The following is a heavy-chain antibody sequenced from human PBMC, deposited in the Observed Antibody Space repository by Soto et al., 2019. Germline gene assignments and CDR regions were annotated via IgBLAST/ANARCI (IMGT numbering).Heavy chain of an antibody. D-gene: IGHD5-18*01. V-gene: IGHV3-48*02. Sequence: EVQLVESGGGLVQPGGSLRLSCAASGFTFSSYSMNWVRQAPGKGLEWVSYISDSSRTIYYADSVKGRFTISRDNAKNSLLLQMNSLRDEDTAVYYCARDRVVDTAMDPFDFWGQGTLVTVSS. J-gene: IGHJ4*02. CDR3: ARDRVVDTAMDPFDF. CDR1: GFTFSSYS. CDR2: ISDSSRTI.